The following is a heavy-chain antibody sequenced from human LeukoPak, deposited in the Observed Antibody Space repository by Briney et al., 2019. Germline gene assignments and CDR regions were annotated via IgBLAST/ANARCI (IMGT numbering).Heavy chain of an antibody. J-gene: IGHJ4*02. CDR2: INTSGSTI. CDR1: GFTFSDYY. D-gene: IGHD6-6*01. CDR3: AKEFGIAARLTPFDY. V-gene: IGHV3-11*01. Sequence: NPGGSLRLSCAASGFTFSDYYMSWIRQAPGKGLEWISYINTSGSTIYYADSVKGRFTISRDNAKNSLYLQMNSLRPEDTAVYYCAKEFGIAARLTPFDYWGQGTLVTVSS.